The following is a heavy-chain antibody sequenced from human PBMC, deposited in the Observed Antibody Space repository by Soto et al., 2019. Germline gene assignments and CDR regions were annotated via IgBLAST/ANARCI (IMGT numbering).Heavy chain of an antibody. Sequence: LSLTCAISGDSVSSNSAAWNWIRQSPSRGLEWLGRTYYRSKWYNDYAVSVKSRITINPDTSKNQFSLQLNSVTPEDTAVYYCARDLRHSSGWSGYFDYWGQGTLVTVSS. J-gene: IGHJ4*02. CDR3: ARDLRHSSGWSGYFDY. CDR1: GDSVSSNSAA. CDR2: TYYRSKWYN. V-gene: IGHV6-1*01. D-gene: IGHD6-19*01.